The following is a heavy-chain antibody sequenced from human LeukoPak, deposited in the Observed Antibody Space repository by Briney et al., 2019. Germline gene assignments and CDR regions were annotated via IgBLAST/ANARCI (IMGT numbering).Heavy chain of an antibody. CDR3: ARGTRDSSSGYYGMDV. CDR2: ISSSSSYT. CDR1: GFTFSSYA. V-gene: IGHV3-21*05. Sequence: GGSLRLSCAASGFTFSSYAMHWVRQAPGKGLEWVSYISSSSSYTNYADSVKGRFTISRDNAKNSLYLQMNSLRAEDTAVYYCARGTRDSSSGYYGMDVWGQGTTVTVSS. D-gene: IGHD6-6*01. J-gene: IGHJ6*02.